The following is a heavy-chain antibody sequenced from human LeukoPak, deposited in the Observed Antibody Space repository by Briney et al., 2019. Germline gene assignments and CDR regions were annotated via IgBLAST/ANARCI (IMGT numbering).Heavy chain of an antibody. CDR1: GFTFSSYA. V-gene: IGHV3-11*01. D-gene: IGHD3-10*01. Sequence: PGGSLRLSCAASGFTFSSYAMSWIRQAPGRGLEWVSYISSSGSTIYYADSVKGRFTISRDNAKNSLYLQMNSLRAEDTAVYYCARDDGSGPPDYWGQGTLVTVSS. CDR3: ARDDGSGPPDY. CDR2: ISSSGSTI. J-gene: IGHJ4*02.